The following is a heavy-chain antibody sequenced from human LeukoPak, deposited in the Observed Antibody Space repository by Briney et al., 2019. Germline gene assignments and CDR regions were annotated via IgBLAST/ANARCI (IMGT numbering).Heavy chain of an antibody. V-gene: IGHV4-59*01. Sequence: SETLSLTCTVSGGSISSYYWSWIRQPPGKGLEWIGHIYYSGSTNYNPSLKSRVTISVDTSKNQFSLKLSSVTAADTAVYYCARADSSGYYVGYWGQGTLVTISS. CDR1: GGSISSYY. J-gene: IGHJ4*02. CDR3: ARADSSGYYVGY. CDR2: IYYSGST. D-gene: IGHD3-22*01.